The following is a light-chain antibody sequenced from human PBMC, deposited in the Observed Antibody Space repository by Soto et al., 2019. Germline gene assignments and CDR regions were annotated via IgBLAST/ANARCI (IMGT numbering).Light chain of an antibody. CDR1: HNDIGTYDY. V-gene: IGLV2-14*03. J-gene: IGLJ1*01. Sequence: QSALTQPPSVSGSPGQSITIACTGNHNDIGTYDYVSWYQQHPGRAPRLLIHGVTTRPSGISGRFSASKSGITASLTISGLQPEDEADYYCTSFTSNGIYVFGPGTKLTVL. CDR2: GVT. CDR3: TSFTSNGIYV.